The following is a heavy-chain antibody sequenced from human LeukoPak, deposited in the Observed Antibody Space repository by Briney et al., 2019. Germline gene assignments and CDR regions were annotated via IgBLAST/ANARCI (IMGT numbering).Heavy chain of an antibody. CDR1: GGSISSSSYY. Sequence: SETLSLTCTVSGGSISSSSYYWGWIRQPPGKGLEWIGSIYYSGSTYYNPSLKSRVTISVDTSKNQLSLKLSSVTAADTAVYYCARLIPMRYYDSSGYFDYWGQGTLVTVSS. D-gene: IGHD3-22*01. J-gene: IGHJ4*02. CDR3: ARLIPMRYYDSSGYFDY. CDR2: IYYSGST. V-gene: IGHV4-39*01.